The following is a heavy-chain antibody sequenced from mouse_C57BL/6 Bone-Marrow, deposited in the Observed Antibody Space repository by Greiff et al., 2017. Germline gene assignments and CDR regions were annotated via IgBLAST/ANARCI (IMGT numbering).Heavy chain of an antibody. Sequence: VQLQQSGPVLVKPGASVKMSCKASGYTFTDYYMNWVKQSHGKSLEWIGVINPYNGGTSYNQKFKGKATLTVDKSSSTAYMELNSLTSEDSAVYYCARTGGLRRRDWYFDVWGTGTTVTVSS. CDR2: INPYNGGT. CDR3: ARTGGLRRRDWYFDV. D-gene: IGHD2-4*01. J-gene: IGHJ1*03. CDR1: GYTFTDYY. V-gene: IGHV1-19*01.